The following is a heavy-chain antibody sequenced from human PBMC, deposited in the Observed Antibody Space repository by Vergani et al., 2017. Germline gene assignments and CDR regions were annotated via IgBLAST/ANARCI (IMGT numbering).Heavy chain of an antibody. CDR3: VRLPRGPWNFDL. CDR1: GFTFSSYS. J-gene: IGHJ2*01. CDR2: ISSSSSYI. V-gene: IGHV3-21*01. Sequence: EVQLLESGGGLVQPGGSLRLSCAASGFTFSSYSMNWVRQAPGKGLEWVSSISSSSSYIHYSDSLKGRFTISRDNAKSSLYLQMNSLRAEDTAVYYCVRLPRGPWNFDLWGRGTLITVSS.